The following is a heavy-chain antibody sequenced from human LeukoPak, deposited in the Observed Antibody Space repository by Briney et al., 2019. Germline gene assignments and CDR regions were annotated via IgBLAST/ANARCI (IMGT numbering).Heavy chain of an antibody. Sequence: GGSLRLSCAASGFTFSSYAMRWVRQAPGKGLEWLGRIKSKTAGGTTNYAAPVTGIFTISREDSQNTVYLQMNSLKTEDTAVYHCATDLHRRGGGHFDYWGQGTLVTVSS. D-gene: IGHD1-14*01. V-gene: IGHV3-15*01. CDR2: IKSKTAGGTT. CDR1: GFTFSSYA. J-gene: IGHJ4*02. CDR3: ATDLHRRGGGHFDY.